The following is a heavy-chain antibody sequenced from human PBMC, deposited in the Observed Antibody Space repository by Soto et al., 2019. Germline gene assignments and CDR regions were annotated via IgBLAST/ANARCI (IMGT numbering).Heavy chain of an antibody. V-gene: IGHV3-33*01. J-gene: IGHJ6*02. Sequence: GGSLRLSCAASGFTFSSYGMHWVRQAPGKGLEWVAVIWYDGSNKYYADSVKGRFTISRDNSKNTLYLQMNSLRAEDTAVYYCARGGSGYRYYYYYGMDVWGQGTTVTVSS. D-gene: IGHD3-3*01. CDR1: GFTFSSYG. CDR2: IWYDGSNK. CDR3: ARGGSGYRYYYYYGMDV.